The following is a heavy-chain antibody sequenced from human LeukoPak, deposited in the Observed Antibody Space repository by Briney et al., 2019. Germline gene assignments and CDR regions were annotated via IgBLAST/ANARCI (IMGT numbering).Heavy chain of an antibody. CDR2: INPNDGVI. CDR1: GYTFTDYY. D-gene: IGHD3-22*01. J-gene: IGHJ4*02. CDR3: ARGGPTQYYYDSSGYWFDY. Sequence: GASVKVSCKASGYTFTDYYIHWVRQAPGQGLEWMGWINPNDGVINYAQKFQGRVTMTRDTSISTAYVELTRLRSDDTAVYYCARGGPTQYYYDSSGYWFDYWGQGTLVTVSS. V-gene: IGHV1-2*02.